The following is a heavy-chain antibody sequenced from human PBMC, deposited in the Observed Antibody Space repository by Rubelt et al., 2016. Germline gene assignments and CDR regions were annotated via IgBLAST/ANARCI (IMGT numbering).Heavy chain of an antibody. Sequence: QLHLQQSGPGLVKPSETLSLTCTVSGGSISSSSYCWGWIRQPPGKGLEWIGNIYYRGNTYLTQSLNSRVTISADTSKNQFSLKLSSVTAADTAVYYCAICIIVAPVYYAMDVWGQGTTVTVAS. V-gene: IGHV4-39*07. CDR3: AICIIVAPVYYAMDV. J-gene: IGHJ6*02. D-gene: IGHD2/OR15-2a*01. CDR1: GGSISSSSYC. CDR2: IYYRGNT.